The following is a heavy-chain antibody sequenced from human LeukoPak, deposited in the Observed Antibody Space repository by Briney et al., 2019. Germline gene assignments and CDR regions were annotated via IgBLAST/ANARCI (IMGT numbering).Heavy chain of an antibody. CDR1: GFTFSSYC. J-gene: IGHJ5*02. Sequence: GGCLSLSCSASGFTFSSYCMNWVRRAPGKGLEWVANIEQHGNEKYYMDSVKGRFTISRDNAKNSLYLEMNSLRAEDTAVYYCAGGDYYGSGSARRHWFDPWGQGTLVTVSS. CDR2: IEQHGNEK. D-gene: IGHD3-10*01. V-gene: IGHV3-7*04. CDR3: AGGDYYGSGSARRHWFDP.